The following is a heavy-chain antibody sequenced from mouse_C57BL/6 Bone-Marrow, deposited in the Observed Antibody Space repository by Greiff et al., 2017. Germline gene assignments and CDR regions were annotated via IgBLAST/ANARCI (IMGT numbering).Heavy chain of an antibody. J-gene: IGHJ4*01. Sequence: VQLKESGPVLVKPGASVKMSCKASGYTFTDYYMNWVKQSHGKSLEWIGVINPYNGGTSYNQKFKGKATLTVDKSSSTAYMELNSLTSEDSAVYYCARGELRPYAMDYWGQGTSVTVSS. CDR1: GYTFTDYY. D-gene: IGHD3-2*02. V-gene: IGHV1-19*01. CDR3: ARGELRPYAMDY. CDR2: INPYNGGT.